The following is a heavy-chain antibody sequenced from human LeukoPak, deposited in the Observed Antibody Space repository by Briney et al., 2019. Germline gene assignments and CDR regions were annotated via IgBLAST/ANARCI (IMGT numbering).Heavy chain of an antibody. CDR3: ARLKSIPGRSTIETYYYYMDV. Sequence: SETLSLTCTVSGGSISSSSYYWGWIRQPPGKGLEWIGSIYYSASTYYNPSLKRRVTISVDTSKNQFSLKLSSVTAADTAVYYCARLKSIPGRSTIETYYYYMDVWGKGTAVTVSS. CDR1: GGSISSSSYY. V-gene: IGHV4-39*01. J-gene: IGHJ6*03. CDR2: IYYSAST. D-gene: IGHD3-3*01.